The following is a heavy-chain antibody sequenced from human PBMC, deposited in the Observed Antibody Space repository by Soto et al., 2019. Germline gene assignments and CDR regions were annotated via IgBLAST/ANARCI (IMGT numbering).Heavy chain of an antibody. Sequence: SETLSLTCTVSGGSISSGGYYWSWIRQHPGKGLECIGYIYYSGSTYYNPSLKSRVTISVDTSKNQFSLKLSSVTAADTAVYYCARSAGGLGVVPAAMVLRYFDYWGQGTLVTVSS. CDR2: IYYSGST. D-gene: IGHD2-2*01. V-gene: IGHV4-31*03. CDR3: ARSAGGLGVVPAAMVLRYFDY. CDR1: GGSISSGGYY. J-gene: IGHJ4*02.